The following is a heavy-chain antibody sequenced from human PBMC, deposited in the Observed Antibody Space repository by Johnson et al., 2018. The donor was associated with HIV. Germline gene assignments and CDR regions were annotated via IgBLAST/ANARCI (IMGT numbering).Heavy chain of an antibody. D-gene: IGHD2-15*01. V-gene: IGHV3-23*04. CDR3: AKDAYCSGGRCYGFGAFDI. J-gene: IGHJ3*02. CDR1: GFTFSSYW. Sequence: VQLVESGGGLVQPGGSLRLSCAASGFTFSSYWMHWVRQAPGKGLVWVSGISGSGGSTYYADSVKGRFTISRDNSKNTLYVQMNSLRAEDTAVYYCAKDAYCSGGRCYGFGAFDIWGQGTKVTVSS. CDR2: ISGSGGST.